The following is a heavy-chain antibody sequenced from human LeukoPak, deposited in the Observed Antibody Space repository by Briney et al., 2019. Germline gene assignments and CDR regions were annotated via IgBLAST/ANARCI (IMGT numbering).Heavy chain of an antibody. CDR2: INPNSGGT. V-gene: IGHV1-2*02. Sequence: ASVKVSCKASGYTFTGYYMHWVRQAPGQGLEWMGWINPNSGGTNYAQKFQGRVTMTRDTSISTAYMELSRLRSDDTAVYYCAREPVDAMVRGVNIDYWGQGTLVTVSS. CDR1: GYTFTGYY. CDR3: AREPVDAMVRGVNIDY. D-gene: IGHD3-10*01. J-gene: IGHJ4*02.